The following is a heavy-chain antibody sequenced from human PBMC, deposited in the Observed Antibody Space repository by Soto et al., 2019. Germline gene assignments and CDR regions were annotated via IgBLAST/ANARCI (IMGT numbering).Heavy chain of an antibody. V-gene: IGHV3-33*01. Sequence: QVQLVETGGGVVQPGRSLRLSCAASGFTFSGLGMHWVRQAPGKGLEWVADIRYDGSNIYYADAVKGRFTISRDNSKDTLYLQMNSLRADDTAVYYCARDEVGHTTFFGYFDYWGQGTLLTVSS. CDR1: GFTFSGLG. CDR2: IRYDGSNI. J-gene: IGHJ4*02. CDR3: ARDEVGHTTFFGYFDY. D-gene: IGHD1-26*01.